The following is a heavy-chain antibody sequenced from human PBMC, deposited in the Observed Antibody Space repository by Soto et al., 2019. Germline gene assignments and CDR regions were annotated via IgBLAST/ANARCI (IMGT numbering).Heavy chain of an antibody. J-gene: IGHJ6*02. V-gene: IGHV4-59*01. D-gene: IGHD3-10*01. Sequence: PSETLSLTCTVSGGSISSYYWSWIRQPPGKGLEWIGYIYYSGSTNYNPSLKSRVTISVDTSKNQFSLKLSSVTAADTAVYYCARDNYYGSGSYYIGVYYYYYGMDVWGQGTTVTVSS. CDR2: IYYSGST. CDR1: GGSISSYY. CDR3: ARDNYYGSGSYYIGVYYYYYGMDV.